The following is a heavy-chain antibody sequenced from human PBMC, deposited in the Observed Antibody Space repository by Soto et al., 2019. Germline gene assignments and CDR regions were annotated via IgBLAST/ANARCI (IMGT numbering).Heavy chain of an antibody. J-gene: IGHJ4*02. CDR1: GDSINSDKYY. CDR3: ARLEGLATISYYFDF. CDR2: IYFRGNT. D-gene: IGHD3-9*01. V-gene: IGHV4-39*01. Sequence: QLQLQESGPGLVKPSETLSLTCSVSGDSINSDKYYWGWIRQPPGKGPEWIGSIYFRGNTYYNPSLQTRVTISLDKSKSLFSLKLNSVTAADSAVYFCARLEGLATISYYFDFWGQGALVTVSS.